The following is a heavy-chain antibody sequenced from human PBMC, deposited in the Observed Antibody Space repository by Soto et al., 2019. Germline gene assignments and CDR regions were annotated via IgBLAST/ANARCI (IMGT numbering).Heavy chain of an antibody. CDR1: GFTFSSYW. CDR3: ARGYIVVVPAAIFDP. D-gene: IGHD2-2*01. J-gene: IGHJ5*02. Sequence: GGSLRLSCAASGFTFSSYWMSWVRQAPGKGLEWVANIKQDGSEKYYVDSVKGRFTISRDNAKNSLYLQMNSLRAEDTAVYYCARGYIVVVPAAIFDPWGQGTLVTVSS. CDR2: IKQDGSEK. V-gene: IGHV3-7*04.